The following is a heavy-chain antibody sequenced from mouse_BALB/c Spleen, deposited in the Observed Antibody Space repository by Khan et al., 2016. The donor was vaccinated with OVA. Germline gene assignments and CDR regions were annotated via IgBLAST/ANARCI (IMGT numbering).Heavy chain of an antibody. D-gene: IGHD2-1*01. J-gene: IGHJ4*01. CDR2: IWGDGST. Sequence: VQLQESGPGLVAPLQSLSITCTVSGFSLTTYGVSWVRQPPGKGLEWLGIIWGDGSTNYHSALISRLSISKANSKNQVFLTLNSLQTDDTATYYCAKFIYSGLDRYGMDYWGQGTSVTVSS. CDR3: AKFIYSGLDRYGMDY. V-gene: IGHV2-3*01. CDR1: GFSLTTYG.